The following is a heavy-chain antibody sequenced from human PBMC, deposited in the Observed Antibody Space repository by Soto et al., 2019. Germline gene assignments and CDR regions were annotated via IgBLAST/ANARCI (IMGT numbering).Heavy chain of an antibody. CDR2: IYYSGNT. CDR1: GGSVSSSSYY. J-gene: IGHJ5*02. V-gene: IGHV4-39*01. Sequence: SETLSLTCTVSGGSVSSSSYYWGWIRQPPGLGLEWIGSIYYSGNTYYNSSLKSRVTISVDTSKNQFSLKLRSVTAADTAVYYCARQVTTVITPWFDPWGQGTLVTVS. CDR3: ARQVTTVITPWFDP. D-gene: IGHD4-17*01.